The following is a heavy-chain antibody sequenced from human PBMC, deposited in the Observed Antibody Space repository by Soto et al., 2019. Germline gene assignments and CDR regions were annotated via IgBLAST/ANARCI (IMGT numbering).Heavy chain of an antibody. CDR1: VLTFSGSA. CDR2: VSGSGDTI. D-gene: IGHD1-26*01. Sequence: PGGAVRLSCVLSVLTFSGSAMQWIRPAPGRGPERVASVSGSGDTIYYAASVRGRFTISRDSARTKLYLQMENVRAEDTAVYYCAKDATRGLQAWARVGLFDYWGQVTLVTASS. V-gene: IGHV3-23*01. CDR3: AKDATRGLQAWARVGLFDY. J-gene: IGHJ4*02.